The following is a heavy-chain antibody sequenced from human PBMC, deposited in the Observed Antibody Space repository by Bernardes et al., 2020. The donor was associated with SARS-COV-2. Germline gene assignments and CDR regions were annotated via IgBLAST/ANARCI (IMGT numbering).Heavy chain of an antibody. V-gene: IGHV3-48*02. CDR3: ARGGNTKCPGFDY. CDR1: VFTFSDYS. CDR2: ISSASSLI. Sequence: GSLRLSCAASVFTFSDYSMNWVRPAPGKGLEWLSYISSASSLIQYADSVKGRFTISRDNAKNSLSLQMNSLRDEDTAVYYCARGGNTKCPGFDYWGQGTRVTVSS. J-gene: IGHJ4*02. D-gene: IGHD4-4*01.